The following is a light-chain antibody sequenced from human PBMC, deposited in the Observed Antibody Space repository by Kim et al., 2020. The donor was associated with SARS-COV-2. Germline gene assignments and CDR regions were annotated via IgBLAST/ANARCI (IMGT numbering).Light chain of an antibody. CDR3: QQRSNWPLT. Sequence: SLSPGEGATLSCRASQSVSSYLAWYQQKPGQAPRLLIYDASNRVTGIPARFSGSGSGTDFTLTISSLEPEDFAVYYCQQRSNWPLTFGGGTKVEI. J-gene: IGKJ4*01. CDR2: DAS. V-gene: IGKV3-11*01. CDR1: QSVSSY.